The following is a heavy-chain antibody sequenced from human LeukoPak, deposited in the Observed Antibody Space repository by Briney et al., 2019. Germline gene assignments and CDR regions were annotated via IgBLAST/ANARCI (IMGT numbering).Heavy chain of an antibody. CDR3: ARDNGYCTNGVCYTAYNDAFDI. V-gene: IGHV4-4*07. Sequence: PSETLSLTCTVSGGSISSYYWSWIRQPAGKGLEWIGRIYTSGSTNYNPSLKSRVTMSVDTSKNQFSLKLNSVTAADTAVYYCARDNGYCTNGVCYTAYNDAFDIWGQGTMVTVSS. D-gene: IGHD2-8*01. CDR1: GGSISSYY. J-gene: IGHJ3*02. CDR2: IYTSGST.